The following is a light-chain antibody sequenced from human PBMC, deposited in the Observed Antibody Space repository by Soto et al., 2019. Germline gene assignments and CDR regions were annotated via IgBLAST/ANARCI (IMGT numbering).Light chain of an antibody. CDR2: DVT. V-gene: IGLV2-14*01. Sequence: QSVLTQPASVSGSPGQSITISCTGTSSDLGAYNYVSWYQQYPGKAPKLMIYDVTNRPSGVSDRFSGSKSDNTASLTISGLQAEDEADYYCSSYTSSGTCVFGTGIKLTVL. CDR3: SSYTSSGTCV. CDR1: SSDLGAYNY. J-gene: IGLJ1*01.